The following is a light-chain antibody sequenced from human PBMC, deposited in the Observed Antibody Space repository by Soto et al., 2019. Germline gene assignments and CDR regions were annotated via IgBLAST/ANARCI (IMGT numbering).Light chain of an antibody. Sequence: QSALTQPPSASGSPGQSVTISCTGTKSDIGVYDFVSWYQHHPGKAPRLIISEVVQRPSGVPDRFSGYKSGNTASLTVSGLQAADEADYFCKSYAGSNTYVFGSGTQLTVL. CDR2: EVV. J-gene: IGLJ7*01. CDR3: KSYAGSNTYV. V-gene: IGLV2-8*01. CDR1: KSDIGVYDF.